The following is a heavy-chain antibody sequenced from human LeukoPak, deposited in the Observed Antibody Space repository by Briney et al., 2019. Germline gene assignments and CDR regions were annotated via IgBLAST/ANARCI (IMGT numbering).Heavy chain of an antibody. Sequence: PGGSLRLSCAASGFTFSSYSMNWVRQAPGKGLEWVSSISSSSSYIYYADSVKGRFTISRDNSKNTLYLQMNSLRAEDTAVYYCAKSFHGSGPLYTFFDYWGQGTLVTVSS. CDR3: AKSFHGSGPLYTFFDY. CDR2: ISSSSSYI. V-gene: IGHV3-21*04. CDR1: GFTFSSYS. D-gene: IGHD3-10*01. J-gene: IGHJ4*02.